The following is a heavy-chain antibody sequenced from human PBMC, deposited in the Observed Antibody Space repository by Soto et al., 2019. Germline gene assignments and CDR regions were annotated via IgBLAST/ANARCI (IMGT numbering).Heavy chain of an antibody. CDR1: GYSFTSYW. CDR3: ARHSGSYVSSSYYGMDV. CDR2: IYPGDSDT. V-gene: IGHV5-51*01. Sequence: PGESLKISCKGSGYSFTSYWIGWVRQMPGKGLEWMGIIYPGDSDTRYSPSFQGQVTISADKSVSTAYLQWSSLKASDTAMYYCARHSGSYVSSSYYGMDVWGQGTKVTVSS. J-gene: IGHJ6*02. D-gene: IGHD1-26*01.